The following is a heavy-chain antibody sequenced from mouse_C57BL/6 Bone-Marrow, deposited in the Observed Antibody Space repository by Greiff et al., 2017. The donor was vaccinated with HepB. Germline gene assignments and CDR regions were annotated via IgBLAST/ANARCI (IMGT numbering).Heavy chain of an antibody. CDR3: TRDPHYYGSSYDAMDY. V-gene: IGHV5-9-1*02. D-gene: IGHD1-1*01. J-gene: IGHJ4*01. Sequence: EVKVVESGEGLVKPGGSLKLSCAASGFTFSSYAMSWVRQTPEKRLEWVAYISSGGDYIYYADTVKGRFTISRDNARNTLYLQMSSLKSEDTAMYYCTRDPHYYGSSYDAMDYWGQGTSVTVSS. CDR1: GFTFSSYA. CDR2: ISSGGDYI.